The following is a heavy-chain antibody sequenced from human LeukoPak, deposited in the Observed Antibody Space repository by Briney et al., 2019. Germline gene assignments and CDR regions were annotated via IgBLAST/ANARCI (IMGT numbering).Heavy chain of an antibody. J-gene: IGHJ3*01. Sequence: GESLKISCKGFGYSFNNHWIGWVRQMPGKGLEFLGIIYPDDSGTKYSPSFQGRVTISADKSINTAYLQWNSLKASDTAMYYCARRYSSDWWPNDAFDVWGLGTLVTVSS. CDR3: ARRYSSDWWPNDAFDV. CDR2: IYPDDSGT. CDR1: GYSFNNHW. V-gene: IGHV5-51*01. D-gene: IGHD6-19*01.